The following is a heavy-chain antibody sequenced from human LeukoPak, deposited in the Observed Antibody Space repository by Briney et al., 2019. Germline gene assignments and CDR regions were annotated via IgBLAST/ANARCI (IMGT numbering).Heavy chain of an antibody. CDR1: GASISSGGYY. D-gene: IGHD5-12*01. J-gene: IGHJ4*02. CDR2: IYYSGST. CDR3: ARDRWLGY. Sequence: PSETLSLTCTVSGASISSGGYYWSWVRQPPGKGLEWIGYIYYSGSTNYNPSLKSRVTISVDTSKNQFSLKLAPVTTADTAVYYCARDRWLGYWGQGTLVTVSS. V-gene: IGHV4-61*08.